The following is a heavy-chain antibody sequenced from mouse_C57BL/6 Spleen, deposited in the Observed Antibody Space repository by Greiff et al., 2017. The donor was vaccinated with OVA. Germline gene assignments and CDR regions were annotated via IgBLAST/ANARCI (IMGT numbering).Heavy chain of an antibody. J-gene: IGHJ2*01. Sequence: EVKLQQSGPGLVKPSQSLSLTCSVTGYSITSGYYWNWIRQFPGNKLEWMGYISYDGSNNYNPSLKNRISITRDTSKNQFFLKLNSVTTEDTATYYCARDQMISYYFDYWGQGTTLTVSS. CDR1: GYSITSGYY. CDR2: ISYDGSN. V-gene: IGHV3-6*01. D-gene: IGHD2-4*01. CDR3: ARDQMISYYFDY.